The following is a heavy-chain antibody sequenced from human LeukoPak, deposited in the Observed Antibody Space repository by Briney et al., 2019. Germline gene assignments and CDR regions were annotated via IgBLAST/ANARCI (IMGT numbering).Heavy chain of an antibody. CDR1: GGSFGGYY. CDR3: ARGGDHTVTTFGYYYYMDV. J-gene: IGHJ6*03. Sequence: PSETLSLTCAVYGGSFGGYYWSWIRQPPGKGLEWIGEINHSGSTNYNPSLKSRVTISVDTSKNQFSLKLSSVTAADTAVYYCARGGDHTVTTFGYYYYMDVWGKGTTVTVSS. CDR2: INHSGST. D-gene: IGHD4-17*01. V-gene: IGHV4-34*01.